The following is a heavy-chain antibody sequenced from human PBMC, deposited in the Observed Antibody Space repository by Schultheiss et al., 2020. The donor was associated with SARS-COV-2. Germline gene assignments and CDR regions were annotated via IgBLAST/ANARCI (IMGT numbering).Heavy chain of an antibody. CDR2: ISSSGSTI. CDR1: GFTFSSYE. J-gene: IGHJ3*02. D-gene: IGHD3-3*01. Sequence: GGSLRLSCAASGFTFSSYEMNWVRQAPGKGLEWVSYISSSGSTIYYADSVKGRFTISRDNAKNSLYLQMNSLRAEDTAMYYCARGVGDASTNTILNAFDIWGPGTMVTVSS. CDR3: ARGVGDASTNTILNAFDI. V-gene: IGHV3-48*03.